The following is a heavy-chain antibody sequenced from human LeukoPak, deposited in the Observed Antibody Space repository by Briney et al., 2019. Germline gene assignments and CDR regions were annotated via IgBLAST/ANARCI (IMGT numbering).Heavy chain of an antibody. V-gene: IGHV3-48*03. CDR2: ISSSSTI. Sequence: GGSLRLSCAASGFTFSSYEMNWVRQAPGKGLEWVSYISSSSTIYYADSVKGRFTISRDNAKNSLYLQMNSLRAEDTAVYYCAPYIGDFWSGYYHFDYWGQGTLVTVSS. CDR1: GFTFSSYE. CDR3: APYIGDFWSGYYHFDY. D-gene: IGHD3-3*01. J-gene: IGHJ4*02.